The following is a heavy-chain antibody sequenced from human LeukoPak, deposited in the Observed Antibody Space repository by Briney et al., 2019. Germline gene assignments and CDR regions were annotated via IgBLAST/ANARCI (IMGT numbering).Heavy chain of an antibody. CDR2: TYTSGST. CDR1: GGSISSGSYY. Sequence: SETLSLTCTVSGGSISSGSYYWSWIRQPAGKGLEWIGRTYTSGSTTYNPSLKSRVTISVDTSKNQFSLKLSSVTAADTAVYYCAREVYYDSSGYYFRYFDYWGQGTLVTVSS. D-gene: IGHD3-22*01. J-gene: IGHJ4*02. CDR3: AREVYYDSSGYYFRYFDY. V-gene: IGHV4-61*02.